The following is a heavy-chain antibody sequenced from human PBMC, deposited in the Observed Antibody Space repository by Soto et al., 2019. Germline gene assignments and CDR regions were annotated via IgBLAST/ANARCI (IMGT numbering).Heavy chain of an antibody. V-gene: IGHV4-39*01. CDR3: ASKGLSGRYCSSTSCYAYVY. J-gene: IGHJ4*02. Sequence: SETLSLTCTVSGGSISSSSYYWGWIRQPPGKGLEWIGSIYYSGSTYYNPSLKSRVTISVDTSKNQFSLKLSSVTAADTAVYYCASKGLSGRYCSSTSCYAYVYWGQGTLVTVSS. CDR1: GGSISSSSYY. CDR2: IYYSGST. D-gene: IGHD2-2*01.